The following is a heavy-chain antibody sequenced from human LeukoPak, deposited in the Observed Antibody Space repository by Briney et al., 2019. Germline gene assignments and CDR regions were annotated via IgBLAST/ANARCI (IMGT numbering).Heavy chain of an antibody. Sequence: SWIRQPPGKGLEWIGYIYYSGSTYYNPSLKSRVTISVDTSKNQFSLKLSSVTAADTAVYYCARGGGNFDYWGQGTLVTVSS. J-gene: IGHJ4*02. D-gene: IGHD2/OR15-2a*01. CDR3: ARGGGNFDY. CDR2: IYYSGST. V-gene: IGHV4-30-4*01.